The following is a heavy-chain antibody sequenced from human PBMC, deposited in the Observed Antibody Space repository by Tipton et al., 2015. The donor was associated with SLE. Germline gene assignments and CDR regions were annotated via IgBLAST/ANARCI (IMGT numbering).Heavy chain of an antibody. J-gene: IGHJ4*02. CDR3: GVIY. CDR2: IKPDGSET. Sequence: SLRLSCAASGFTFSSYWMSWVRQAPGKGLEWLAAIKPDGSETYFVDSVKGRFTISRDNAQSSLYLQMNNLRAEDTAVYYCGVIYWGQGALVIVSS. V-gene: IGHV3-7*01. CDR1: GFTFSSYW. D-gene: IGHD2-21*01.